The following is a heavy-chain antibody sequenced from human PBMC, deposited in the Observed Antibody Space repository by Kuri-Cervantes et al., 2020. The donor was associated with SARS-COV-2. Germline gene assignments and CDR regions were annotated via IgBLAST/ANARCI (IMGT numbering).Heavy chain of an antibody. CDR3: ARDLVIAVAGILDP. V-gene: IGHV1-18*01. CDR2: ISANNGNR. J-gene: IGHJ5*02. CDR1: NFTFTTYG. Sequence: ASVKVSCRASNFTFTTYGLTWLRQAPGQGLEWVGWISANNGNRIYGANFQGRVTMTTDTSTTTAYMELRSLTSDDTAVYYCARDLVIAVAGILDPWGQGTLVTVSS. D-gene: IGHD6-19*01.